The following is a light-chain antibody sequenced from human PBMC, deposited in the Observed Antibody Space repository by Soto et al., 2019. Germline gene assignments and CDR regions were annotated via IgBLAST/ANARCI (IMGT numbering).Light chain of an antibody. CDR2: DAS. V-gene: IGKV3-20*01. Sequence: IMSTQSPGTLSLSPGERVTLSCRASQRVYSSYLAWYQQRPGQAPRLLFYDASIRATGIPDRFSGSGSGTDFTLTISRLEPEDFAVYYCQQYGSSLLTFGGGTKVDI. CDR3: QQYGSSLLT. J-gene: IGKJ4*01. CDR1: QRVYSSY.